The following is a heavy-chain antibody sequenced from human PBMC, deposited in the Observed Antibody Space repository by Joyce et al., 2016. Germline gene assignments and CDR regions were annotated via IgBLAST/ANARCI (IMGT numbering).Heavy chain of an antibody. CDR3: ARGRFRSKDAFDV. J-gene: IGHJ3*01. D-gene: IGHD3-3*01. CDR1: GFIFSGSS. Sequence: DVQLLESGGGLVKPGGSLRPSCAASGFIFSGSSMAWVRQAPGKGLEWVSCISSGSGSLYYADSVKGRFVISRDNDNNSLFLQMSALRAADTGVYYCARGRFRSKDAFDVWGPGTVVVVSS. V-gene: IGHV3-21*06. CDR2: ISSGSGSL.